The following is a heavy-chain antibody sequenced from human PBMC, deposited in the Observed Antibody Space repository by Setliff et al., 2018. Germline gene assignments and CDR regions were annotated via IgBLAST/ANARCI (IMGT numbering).Heavy chain of an antibody. CDR1: GGSFSGYY. J-gene: IGHJ4*02. D-gene: IGHD6-19*01. V-gene: IGHV4-34*01. Sequence: SETLSLTCAVYGGSFSGYYWSWIRQPPGKGLEWIGEINHSGSTNYNPSLTSRVTISVDTAKNQFSLKLSSVTAADTAVYYCARGYGYSSGWYRVYFDYWGQGTLVTVSS. CDR3: ARGYGYSSGWYRVYFDY. CDR2: INHSGST.